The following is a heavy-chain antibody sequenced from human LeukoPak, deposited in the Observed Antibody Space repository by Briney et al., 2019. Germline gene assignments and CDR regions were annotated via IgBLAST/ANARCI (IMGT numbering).Heavy chain of an antibody. CDR3: ARHAFHNDNSDYYFAH. CDR1: GYTFTNYW. V-gene: IGHV5-51*01. Sequence: GESLKISCKGSGYTFTNYWTGWFRQMPGKGLEGLVLIYPGESDIRYSPSFQGQVTISADKSISTAYLQWSSLKASDTAMYYCARHAFHNDNSDYYFAHWGQGTLVTVSS. CDR2: IYPGESDI. D-gene: IGHD3-22*01. J-gene: IGHJ4*02.